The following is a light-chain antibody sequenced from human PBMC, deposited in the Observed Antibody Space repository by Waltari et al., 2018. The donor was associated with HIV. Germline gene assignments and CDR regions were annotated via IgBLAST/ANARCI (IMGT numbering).Light chain of an antibody. CDR3: QQYDSYSWT. V-gene: IGKV1-5*03. CDR1: QSISSW. CDR2: KAS. J-gene: IGKJ1*01. Sequence: DIQMTQSPSTLSASVGDRVTITCRASQSISSWLAWYQQKPGKAPKVLIYKASSLESGVPSRFSGSGSGTEFTLTISSLQSDDFATYYCQQYDSYSWTFCQGTKVEIK.